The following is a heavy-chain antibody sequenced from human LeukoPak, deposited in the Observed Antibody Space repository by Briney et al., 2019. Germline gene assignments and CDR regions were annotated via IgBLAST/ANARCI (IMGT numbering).Heavy chain of an antibody. D-gene: IGHD3-9*01. V-gene: IGHV1-2*02. Sequence: HEASVKVSCKASGYTFTGYYMHWVRQAPGQGLEWMGWINPNSGGTNYAQKFQGRVTMTRDTSISTAYMELSRLRSDDTAVYYCARDSRFFILTGYPDYWGQGTLVTVSS. J-gene: IGHJ4*02. CDR1: GYTFTGYY. CDR3: ARDSRFFILTGYPDY. CDR2: INPNSGGT.